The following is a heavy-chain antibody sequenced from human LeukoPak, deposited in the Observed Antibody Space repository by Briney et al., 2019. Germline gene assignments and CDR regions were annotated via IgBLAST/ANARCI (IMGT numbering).Heavy chain of an antibody. Sequence: SETLSLTCTVSGYSISSGYYWGWIRQPPGKGLEWIGSIYHSGNTYYNPSLKSRVTISLDRSKKHFSLRLSSVTAADTAVYYCARDKGGGDYAFDYWGQGTLVTVSS. CDR2: IYHSGNT. CDR1: GYSISSGYY. CDR3: ARDKGGGDYAFDY. J-gene: IGHJ4*02. V-gene: IGHV4-38-2*02. D-gene: IGHD4-17*01.